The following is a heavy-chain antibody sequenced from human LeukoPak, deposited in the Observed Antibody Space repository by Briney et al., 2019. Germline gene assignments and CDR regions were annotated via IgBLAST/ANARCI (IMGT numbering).Heavy chain of an antibody. D-gene: IGHD3-22*01. CDR1: GFTFSSYG. Sequence: QPGGSLRLSCAASGFTFSSYGMHWVRQAPGKGLEWVAVIWYDGSNKYYADSVKGRFTISRDNSKNTLYLQMNSLRAEDTAVYYCAKSTLNYYDSSGHDAFDIWGQGTMATVSS. V-gene: IGHV3-33*06. CDR3: AKSTLNYYDSSGHDAFDI. CDR2: IWYDGSNK. J-gene: IGHJ3*02.